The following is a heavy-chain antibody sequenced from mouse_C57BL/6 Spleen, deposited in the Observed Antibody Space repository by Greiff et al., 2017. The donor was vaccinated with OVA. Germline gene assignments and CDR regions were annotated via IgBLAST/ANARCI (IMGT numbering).Heavy chain of an antibody. CDR1: GYTFTSYG. CDR2: IYPRSGNT. D-gene: IGHD1-1*01. J-gene: IGHJ4*01. V-gene: IGHV1-81*01. Sequence: VKLMESGAELARPGASVKLSCKASGYTFTSYGISWVKQRTGQGLEWIGEIYPRSGNTYYNEKFKGKATLTADKSSSTAYMELRSLTSEDSAVYFCARIDYGSSYVMDYWGQGTSVTVSS. CDR3: ARIDYGSSYVMDY.